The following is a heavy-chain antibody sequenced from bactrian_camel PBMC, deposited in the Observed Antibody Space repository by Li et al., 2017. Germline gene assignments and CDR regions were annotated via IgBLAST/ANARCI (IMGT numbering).Heavy chain of an antibody. Sequence: HVQLVESGGGSVQAGGTLRLSCAASGQSYSRYDDWCMAWFRQAPGKEREGVAVFHGAGITYADSVKGRFSITRDKAKDLVYLQMNGLQPEDTAMYYCAVDDSSIWDYELTPLTRADDFHYWGQGTQVTVS. J-gene: IGHJ6*01. D-gene: IGHD4*01. CDR3: AVDDSSIWDYELTPLTRADDFHY. CDR1: GQSYSRYD. CDR2: FHGAGIT. V-gene: IGHV3S53*01.